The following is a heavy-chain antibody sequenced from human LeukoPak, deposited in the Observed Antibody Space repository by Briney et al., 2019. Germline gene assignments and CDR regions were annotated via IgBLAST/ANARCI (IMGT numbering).Heavy chain of an antibody. J-gene: IGHJ4*02. Sequence: GGSLRLSCAASGVTFSTYAMNWVRQAPGQGLEWVSYITDDSLTTYYTDSVKGGVSISRDNAKRSLYLRMNSLRAEDTGVYYCVAGGGWPRFHHWGQGTLVTVSS. CDR3: VAGGGWPRFHH. CDR2: ITDDSLTT. D-gene: IGHD6-19*01. V-gene: IGHV3-48*04. CDR1: GVTFSTYA.